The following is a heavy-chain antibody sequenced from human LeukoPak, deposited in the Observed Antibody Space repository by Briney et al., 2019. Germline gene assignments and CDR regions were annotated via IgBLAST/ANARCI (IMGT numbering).Heavy chain of an antibody. J-gene: IGHJ4*02. CDR1: GFTLSSYA. CDR2: ISGSGGST. CDR3: AKSSIATRRGHFDY. D-gene: IGHD6-6*01. V-gene: IGHV3-23*01. Sequence: GGSLRLSCAASGFTLSSYAMSWVRQAPGKGLEWVSAISGSGGSTYYADSVKGRFTISRDNSKNTLYLQMNSLRAEDTAVYYCAKSSIATRRGHFDYWGQGTLVTVSS.